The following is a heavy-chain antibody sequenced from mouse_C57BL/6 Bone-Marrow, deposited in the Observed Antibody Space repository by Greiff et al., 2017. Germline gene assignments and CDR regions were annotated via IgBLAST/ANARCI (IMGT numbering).Heavy chain of an antibody. V-gene: IGHV5-12*01. Sequence: DVKLVESGGGLVQPGGSLKLSCAASGFTFSDYYMYWVRQTPEKRLEWVAYISNGGGSTYYPDTVKGRFTISRDNAKNTLYLQMSRLKSEDTAMYYCARHETRAWFAYWGQGTLVTVSA. CDR2: ISNGGGST. J-gene: IGHJ3*01. CDR1: GFTFSDYY. CDR3: ARHETRAWFAY.